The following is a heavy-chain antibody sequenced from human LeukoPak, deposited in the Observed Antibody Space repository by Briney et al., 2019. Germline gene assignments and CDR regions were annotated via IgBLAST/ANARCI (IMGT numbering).Heavy chain of an antibody. D-gene: IGHD3-10*01. CDR3: APEAIWFGELGDWFDP. V-gene: IGHV7-4-1*02. CDR1: GYTFTSYG. CDR2: INTNTGNP. J-gene: IGHJ5*02. Sequence: ASVKVSCKASGYTFTSYGISWVRQAPGQGLEWMGWINTNTGNPTYAQGFTGRFVFSLDTSVSTAYLQISSLKAEDTAVYYCAPEAIWFGELGDWFDPWGQGTLVTVSS.